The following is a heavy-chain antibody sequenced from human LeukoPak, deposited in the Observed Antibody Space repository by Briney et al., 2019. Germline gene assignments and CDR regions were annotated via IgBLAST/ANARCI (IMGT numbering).Heavy chain of an antibody. J-gene: IGHJ4*02. D-gene: IGHD2-2*01. CDR3: AKRAYCSVARCSQTPYYFDF. CDR1: GIFD. CDR2: ISAYDENT. V-gene: IGHV3-23*01. Sequence: GGSLRLSCAASGIFDMSWVRQAPGQGLEWVSSISAYDENTYYADSVKGRFTMSRDNSRNTLYLQMNNLRAEDTAVYYCAKRAYCSVARCSQTPYYFDFWGQGTLVTVSS.